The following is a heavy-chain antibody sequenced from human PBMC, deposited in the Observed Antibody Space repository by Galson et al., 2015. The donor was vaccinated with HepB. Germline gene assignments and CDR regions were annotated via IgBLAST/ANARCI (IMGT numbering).Heavy chain of an antibody. J-gene: IGHJ4*02. CDR1: GFIFSNYW. CDR3: VGDRRGWYWAIFDY. Sequence: SLRLSCAASGFIFSNYWMHWVRQAPGQALVWVSRVNTDGTSTTYEDSVKGRFTISRDNARKTVYLQMNNLRAEDTAVYYCVGDRRGWYWAIFDYWGQGTLVTVSS. CDR2: VNTDGTST. D-gene: IGHD6-19*01. V-gene: IGHV3-74*01.